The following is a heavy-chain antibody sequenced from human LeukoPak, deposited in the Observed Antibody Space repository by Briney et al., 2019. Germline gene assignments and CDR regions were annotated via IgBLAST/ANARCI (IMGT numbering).Heavy chain of an antibody. V-gene: IGHV4-59*08. D-gene: IGHD3-10*01. CDR3: ARRHGSGDWFDP. J-gene: IGHJ5*02. Sequence: SETLSLTCSVSGDSISSYYWSWIRQPPGKGLEWIGYVYYSGSTNYNPSLKSRVTMSLDTSKNQFSLKLTSVTAADTAIYYCARRHGSGDWFDPWGQGTLVTVSS. CDR2: VYYSGST. CDR1: GDSISSYY.